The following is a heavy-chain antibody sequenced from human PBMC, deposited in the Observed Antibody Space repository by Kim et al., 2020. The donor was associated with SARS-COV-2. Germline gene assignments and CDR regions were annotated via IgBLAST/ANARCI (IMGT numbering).Heavy chain of an antibody. J-gene: IGHJ2*01. CDR1: GFTFSSYW. D-gene: IGHD6-13*01. CDR2: IKQDGSEK. Sequence: GGSLRLSCAASGFTFSSYWMSWVRQAPGKGLEWVANIKQDGSEKYYVDSVKGRFTISRDNAKNSLYLQMNSLRAEDTAVYYCATEPGIAAAGTLDWYFDLWGRGTLVTVSS. CDR3: ATEPGIAAAGTLDWYFDL. V-gene: IGHV3-7*03.